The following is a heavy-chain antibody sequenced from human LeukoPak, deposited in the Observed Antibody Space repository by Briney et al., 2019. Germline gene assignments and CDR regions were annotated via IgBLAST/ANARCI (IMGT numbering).Heavy chain of an antibody. CDR1: GDTFTNYA. CDR3: TREKLELQFFDY. D-gene: IGHD1-7*01. CDR2: ITPLFGTT. V-gene: IGHV1-69*06. J-gene: IGHJ4*02. Sequence: ASVKVSCKASGDTFTNYAFSWVRQAPGQGLGWMGDITPLFGTTKYSEKFQGRVTITADKSTSTAYMELSSLKSEDTAIYYCTREKLELQFFDYWGQGTLVTVSS.